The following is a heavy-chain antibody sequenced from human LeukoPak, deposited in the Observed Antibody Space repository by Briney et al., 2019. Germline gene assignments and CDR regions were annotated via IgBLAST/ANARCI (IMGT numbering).Heavy chain of an antibody. CDR1: GFTFSSYW. D-gene: IGHD6-13*01. CDR3: ARDPVYSNRWFDP. Sequence: GGSLRLSCAASGFTFSSYWMSWVRQAPGKGLEWVANIKQDGSEKYYVDSVKGRFTISRDNSKNSLYLQMNSLRAEDTAVYYCARDPVYSNRWFDPWGQGTLVTVSS. CDR2: IKQDGSEK. V-gene: IGHV3-7*01. J-gene: IGHJ5*02.